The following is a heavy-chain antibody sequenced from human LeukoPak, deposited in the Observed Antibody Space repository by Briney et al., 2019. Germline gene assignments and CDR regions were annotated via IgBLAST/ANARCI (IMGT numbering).Heavy chain of an antibody. D-gene: IGHD2-21*01. CDR3: ARDSAVVVIFDY. V-gene: IGHV4-4*07. CDR2: IYTSGST. J-gene: IGHJ4*02. CDR1: GGSNSSYY. Sequence: SETLSLTCTVSGGSNSSYYWSWIRQPAGKGLEWIGRIYTSGSTNYNPSLKSRVTISVDKSKNQFSLKLSSVTAADTAVYYCARDSAVVVIFDYWGQGPLVPVFS.